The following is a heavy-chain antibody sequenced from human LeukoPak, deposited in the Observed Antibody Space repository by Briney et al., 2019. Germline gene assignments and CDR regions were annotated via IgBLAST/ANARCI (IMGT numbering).Heavy chain of an antibody. J-gene: IGHJ5*02. CDR2: IYYSGST. Sequence: PSETLSLTCTVSGGSISSYYWSWIRQPPGKGLEWIGYIYYSGSTNYNPSLKSRVTISVDTSKNQFSLKLSSVTAADTAVYYCARHEEHGEGWFDPWGQRTLVTVSS. CDR3: ARHEEHGEGWFDP. CDR1: GGSISSYY. V-gene: IGHV4-59*08.